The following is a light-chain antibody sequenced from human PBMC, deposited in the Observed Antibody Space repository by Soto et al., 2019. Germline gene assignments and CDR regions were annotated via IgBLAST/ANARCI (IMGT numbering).Light chain of an antibody. V-gene: IGLV2-14*03. CDR1: SSDVGGYNF. CDR2: NVY. J-gene: IGLJ2*01. Sequence: QSVPTQPASVSGSPGQSITISCTGTSSDVGGYNFVSWYQQHPGKAPKLMLYNVYDRPSGISHRFSGSRSGNTASLTISGLQAEDEAHYYCNSYTSSSTLVFGGGTKLTVL. CDR3: NSYTSSSTLV.